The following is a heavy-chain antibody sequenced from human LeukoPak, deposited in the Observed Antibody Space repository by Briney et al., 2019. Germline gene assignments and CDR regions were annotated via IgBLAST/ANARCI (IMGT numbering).Heavy chain of an antibody. D-gene: IGHD2-15*01. J-gene: IGHJ4*02. CDR2: ISSSGSTI. V-gene: IGHV3-48*04. CDR1: GFTFSSYS. Sequence: PGGSLRLSCAASGFTFSSYSMNWVRQAPGKGLEWVSYISSSGSTIYYADSVKGRFTISRDNAKNSLYLQMNSLRAEDTAVYYCARGWSASANDYWGQGTLVTVSS. CDR3: ARGWSASANDY.